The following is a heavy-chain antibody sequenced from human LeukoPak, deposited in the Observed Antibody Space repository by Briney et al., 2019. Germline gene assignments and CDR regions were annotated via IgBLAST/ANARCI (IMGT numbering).Heavy chain of an antibody. V-gene: IGHV3-73*01. D-gene: IGHD5-24*01. CDR3: TRRSRDVYNSEAFDM. CDR1: GFTFSGSA. Sequence: GGSLRLSCAASGFTFSGSAMHWVRQASGKGLEWAGRIRNKANSYATGYAAPVKGRFTISRDDSKNTACLQMNSLKTEDTAVYYCTRRSRDVYNSEAFDMWGQGTLVTVSS. CDR2: IRNKANSYAT. J-gene: IGHJ3*02.